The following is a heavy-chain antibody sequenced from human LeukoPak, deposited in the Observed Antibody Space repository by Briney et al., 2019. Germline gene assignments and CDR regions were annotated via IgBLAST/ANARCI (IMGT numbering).Heavy chain of an antibody. D-gene: IGHD3-9*01. CDR3: ARGNVLRYFDWLLSDAFDI. J-gene: IGHJ3*02. CDR1: GGTFSSYA. V-gene: IGHV1-69*13. Sequence: SVKVSCKASGGTFSSYAISWVRQAPGQGLEWMGGIIPIFGTANYAQKFQGRVTITADESTSTAYMELSSLRPEDTAVYYCARGNVLRYFDWLLSDAFDIWGQGTMVTVSS. CDR2: IIPIFGTA.